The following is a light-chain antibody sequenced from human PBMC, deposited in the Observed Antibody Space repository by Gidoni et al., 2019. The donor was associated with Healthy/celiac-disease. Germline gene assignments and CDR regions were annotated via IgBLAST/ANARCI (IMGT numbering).Light chain of an antibody. CDR3: QQSYSTPFT. V-gene: IGKV1-39*01. CDR2: AAS. CDR1: QSISRY. J-gene: IGKJ3*01. Sequence: DIQMPQSPSSLSASVGDRVTITCRASQSISRYLNWYQQKQGKAPKLLIYAASSLQSGVPSRFSGSGSGTDFTLTISSLQPEDFATYYSQQSYSTPFTFGPGTKVDIK.